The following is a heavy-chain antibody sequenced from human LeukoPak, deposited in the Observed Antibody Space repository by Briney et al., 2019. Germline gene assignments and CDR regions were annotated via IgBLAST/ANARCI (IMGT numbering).Heavy chain of an antibody. CDR2: MNPNSGNT. V-gene: IGHV1-8*01. CDR1: GYTFTSYD. D-gene: IGHD1-26*01. J-gene: IGHJ6*03. Sequence: ASVKVSCKASGYTFTSYDINWVRQATGQGLEWMGWMNPNSGNTGYAQKFQGRVTMTRNTSISTAYMELSSLRSEDPAVYYCASSGWEPYYYYYMDVWGKGTTVTVSS. CDR3: ASSGWEPYYYYYMDV.